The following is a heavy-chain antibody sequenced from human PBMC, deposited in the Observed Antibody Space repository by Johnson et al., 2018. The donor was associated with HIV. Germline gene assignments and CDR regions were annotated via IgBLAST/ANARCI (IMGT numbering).Heavy chain of an antibody. V-gene: IGHV3-30*18. CDR1: GVIFSDYY. CDR3: AKCIWGSSLIDAFDI. D-gene: IGHD6-13*01. CDR2: ISYDGSNK. J-gene: IGHJ3*02. Sequence: QVQLVESGGGLVKPGGSLRLSCAVSGVIFSDYYMSWIRQAPGKGLEWVAVISYDGSNKYYADSVKGRFTISRDNSKNTLYLQMNSLRPEDTAVYYCAKCIWGSSLIDAFDIWGQGTTVTVSS.